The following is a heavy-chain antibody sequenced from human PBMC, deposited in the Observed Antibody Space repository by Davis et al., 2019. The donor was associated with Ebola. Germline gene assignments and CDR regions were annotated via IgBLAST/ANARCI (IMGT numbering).Heavy chain of an antibody. CDR1: VITFSSYA. CDR2: ISGSGGST. D-gene: IGHD1-26*01. CDR3: ARDRKWELLIYYYYGMDV. J-gene: IGHJ6*02. Sequence: GESLKISCTDSVITFSSYAMTWVRQAPGKGLEWVSAISGSGGSTYYADSVKGRFTISRDNAKNSLYLQMNSLRDEDTAVYYCARDRKWELLIYYYYGMDVWGQGTTVTVSS. V-gene: IGHV3-23*01.